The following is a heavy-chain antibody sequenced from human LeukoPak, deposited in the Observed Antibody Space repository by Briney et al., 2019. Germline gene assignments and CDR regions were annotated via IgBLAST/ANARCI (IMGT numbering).Heavy chain of an antibody. Sequence: PSETLSLTCTVSGGSISSGGYYWSWIRQPPGKGLEWIGEINHSGSTNYNPSLKSRVTISVDTSKNQFSLKLSSVTAADTAVYYCARGPQILDYDILTGYGYWGQGTLVTVSS. CDR2: INHSGST. J-gene: IGHJ4*02. V-gene: IGHV4-39*07. D-gene: IGHD3-9*01. CDR3: ARGPQILDYDILTGYGY. CDR1: GGSISSGGYY.